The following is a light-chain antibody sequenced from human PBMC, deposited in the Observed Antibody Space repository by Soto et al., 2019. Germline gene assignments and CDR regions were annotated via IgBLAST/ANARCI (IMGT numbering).Light chain of an antibody. V-gene: IGLV2-14*01. J-gene: IGLJ2*01. CDR3: SSYRSGSTRV. CDR2: DVN. Sequence: QSALTQPASVSGSPGQSITISCTGTSSDVGCSNYVSWYQQHPGKAPKLMIYDVNNRPSGISNRFSGSKSGNTASLTISGLQAEDEADYYCSSYRSGSTRVFGGGTKLTVL. CDR1: SSDVGCSNY.